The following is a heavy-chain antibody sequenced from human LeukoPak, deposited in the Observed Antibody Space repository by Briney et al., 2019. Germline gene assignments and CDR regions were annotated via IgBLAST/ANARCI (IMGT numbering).Heavy chain of an antibody. V-gene: IGHV3-23*01. CDR2: ITDSGGDT. J-gene: IGHJ6*02. CDR3: AREIDPGIAVVAHYYYGMDV. Sequence: GGSLRLSCAASGFTFSNYAMSWVRQAPGKGLEWFSAITDSGGDTYYADSVKGRFTISRDNSKNTLDLQMSSLRAEDTAVYYCAREIDPGIAVVAHYYYGMDVWGQGTTVTVSS. D-gene: IGHD6-19*01. CDR1: GFTFSNYA.